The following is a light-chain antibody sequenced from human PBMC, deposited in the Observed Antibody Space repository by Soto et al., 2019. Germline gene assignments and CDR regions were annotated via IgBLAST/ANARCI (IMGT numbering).Light chain of an antibody. CDR3: SSYTTSTTYV. Sequence: QSVLTQPASVSGSPGKSITISCTGTSSDVGAYNHVSWYQHHPGKAPKLIIYDVSNRPSGVSNRFSGSKSGNTASLTISGLQAEDEADYYCSSYTTSTTYVFGTGTKVTVL. CDR1: SSDVGAYNH. J-gene: IGLJ1*01. CDR2: DVS. V-gene: IGLV2-14*03.